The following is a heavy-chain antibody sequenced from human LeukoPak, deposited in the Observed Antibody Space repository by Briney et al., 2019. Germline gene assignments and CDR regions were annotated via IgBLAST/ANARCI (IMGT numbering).Heavy chain of an antibody. J-gene: IGHJ4*02. Sequence: PSETLPLTCTVSGDSISSYYWSWIRQPPGKGLEWIGYIYYSGSTNYNPSLKSRVTISVDTSKNQFSLKLSSVTAADTAVYYCARHGGYSSGWPDFFDYWGQGTLVTVSS. V-gene: IGHV4-59*08. CDR2: IYYSGST. CDR3: ARHGGYSSGWPDFFDY. CDR1: GDSISSYY. D-gene: IGHD6-19*01.